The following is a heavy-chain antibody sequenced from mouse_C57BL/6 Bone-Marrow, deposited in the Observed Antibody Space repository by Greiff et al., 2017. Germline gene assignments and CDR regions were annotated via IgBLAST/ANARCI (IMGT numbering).Heavy chain of an antibody. J-gene: IGHJ3*01. CDR2: IYPSDSYT. Sequence: QVQLQQSGAELARPGASVQLSCKASGYTFTSYGISWVKQRTGQGLEWIGEIYPSDSYTNYNQKFKGKSTLTVDKSSSTAYMQLSSLTSEDSAVYYCARPAAGTRFAYWGQGTLVTVSA. V-gene: IGHV1-69*01. D-gene: IGHD4-1*01. CDR1: GYTFTSYG. CDR3: ARPAAGTRFAY.